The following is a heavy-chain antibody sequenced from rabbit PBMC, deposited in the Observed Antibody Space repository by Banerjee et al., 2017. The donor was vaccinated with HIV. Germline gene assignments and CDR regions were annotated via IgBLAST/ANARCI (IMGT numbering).Heavy chain of an antibody. CDR2: IYTNSGSA. Sequence: KGLELIACIYTNSGSAWYASWVNGRFTISRSTSLSTVDLKMTSLTAADTATYFCAKNAGSADNLWGPGTLVTVS. CDR3: AKNAGSADNL. J-gene: IGHJ4*01. D-gene: IGHD4-2*01. V-gene: IGHV1S43*01.